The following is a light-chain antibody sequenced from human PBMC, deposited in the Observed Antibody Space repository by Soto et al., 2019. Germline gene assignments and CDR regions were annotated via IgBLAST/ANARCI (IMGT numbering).Light chain of an antibody. V-gene: IGKV2-28*01. J-gene: IGKJ3*01. CDR3: MQALQTPFT. CDR2: LGS. Sequence: DIVMTQSPLSLPVTPGEPASISCRSSQSLLHSNGYNYLDWYLQKPGQSPQLLIYLGSNRASGVLDRFSGSGSGTDFKLKISRVEAEDVGVYYCMQALQTPFTFGPGTKVDIK. CDR1: QSLLHSNGYNY.